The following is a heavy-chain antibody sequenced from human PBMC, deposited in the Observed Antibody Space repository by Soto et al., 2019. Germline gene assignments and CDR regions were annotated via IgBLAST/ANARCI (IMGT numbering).Heavy chain of an antibody. Sequence: GESLKISCVASGYTFTSYWIGWVRQMPGKGLEWMGIIYPGDSDTRYSPSFRGQVTISADKSISTAYLQWSSLKASDTAMFYCMRQLGVDADNWFHPWGQGTLVTVSS. V-gene: IGHV5-51*01. CDR1: GYTFTSYW. J-gene: IGHJ5*02. D-gene: IGHD2-8*01. CDR3: MRQLGVDADNWFHP. CDR2: IYPGDSDT.